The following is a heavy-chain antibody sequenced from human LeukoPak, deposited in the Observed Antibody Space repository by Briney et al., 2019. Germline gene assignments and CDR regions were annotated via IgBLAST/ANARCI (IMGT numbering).Heavy chain of an antibody. Sequence: ASVEVSCKASGYTFTNYYMHWVRQAPGQGLEWMGLINPSGGSTRYAQKFEGRVTTTRDMSTSTVYMELSSLRSEDTAVYYCAREGVSGSYLGYWGQGTLVTVSS. CDR1: GYTFTNYY. D-gene: IGHD1-26*01. V-gene: IGHV1-46*01. CDR2: INPSGGST. CDR3: AREGVSGSYLGY. J-gene: IGHJ4*02.